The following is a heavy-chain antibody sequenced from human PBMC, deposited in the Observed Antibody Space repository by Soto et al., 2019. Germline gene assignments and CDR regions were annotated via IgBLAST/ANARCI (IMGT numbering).Heavy chain of an antibody. V-gene: IGHV3-11*01. D-gene: IGHD3-16*02. CDR3: ATEYDYIWGSYRPHNWFDP. Sequence: QVQLVESGGGLVKPGGSLRLSCAASGFTFSDYYMSWIRQAPGKGLEWVSYISSSGSTIYYADSVKGRFTISRDNAKNSLYLQMNSLRAEDTAVYYCATEYDYIWGSYRPHNWFDPWGQGTLVTVSS. CDR2: ISSSGSTI. J-gene: IGHJ5*02. CDR1: GFTFSDYY.